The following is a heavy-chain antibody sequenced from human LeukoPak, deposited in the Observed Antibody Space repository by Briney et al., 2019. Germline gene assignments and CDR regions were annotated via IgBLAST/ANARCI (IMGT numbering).Heavy chain of an antibody. CDR3: ARGGYSGYDEGYFDY. CDR1: GFTFSSYG. Sequence: EAGGSLRLSCAAPGFTFSSYGMSWVRQAPGKGLEGVANIKQDGSEKYYVDSVKGRFTISRDNAKNSLYLQMNSLRAEDTAVYYCARGGYSGYDEGYFDYWGQGTLVTVSS. CDR2: IKQDGSEK. J-gene: IGHJ4*02. D-gene: IGHD5-12*01. V-gene: IGHV3-7*01.